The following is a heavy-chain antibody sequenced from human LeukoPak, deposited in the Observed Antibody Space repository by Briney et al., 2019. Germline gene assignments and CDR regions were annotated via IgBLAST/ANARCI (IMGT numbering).Heavy chain of an antibody. CDR3: ARGRYGSGSYYSYYYYMDV. J-gene: IGHJ6*03. CDR1: GYTFTAYY. D-gene: IGHD3-10*01. V-gene: IGHV1-46*01. Sequence: ASVKVSCKASGYTFTAYYIHWVRQAPGQGLEWMGIINPSGGSTNYAQKFQGRVTMTRNTSISTAYMELSSLRSEDTAVYYCARGRYGSGSYYSYYYYMDVWGKGTTVTISS. CDR2: INPSGGST.